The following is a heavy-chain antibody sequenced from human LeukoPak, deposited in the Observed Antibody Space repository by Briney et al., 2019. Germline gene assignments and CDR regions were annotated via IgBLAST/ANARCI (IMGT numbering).Heavy chain of an antibody. D-gene: IGHD2-2*01. CDR2: INHSGST. Sequence: SETLSPTCTVSGGSISSYYWSWIRQPPGKGLEWIGEINHSGSTNYNPSLKSRVTISVDTSKNQFSLKLSSVTAADTAVYYCARGGYCSSTSCYRTSYFDYWGQGTLVTVSS. J-gene: IGHJ4*02. CDR1: GGSISSYY. CDR3: ARGGYCSSTSCYRTSYFDY. V-gene: IGHV4-34*01.